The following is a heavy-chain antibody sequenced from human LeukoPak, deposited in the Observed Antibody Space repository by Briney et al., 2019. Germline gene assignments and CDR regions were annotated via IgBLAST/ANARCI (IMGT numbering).Heavy chain of an antibody. V-gene: IGHV3-74*01. CDR1: GFSFSGYW. CDR2: INSDGSST. J-gene: IGHJ4*02. Sequence: GGSLRLSCAASGFSFSGYWVHWVRQVPGKGPVWVSQINSDGSSTSYADFVKGRFTISRDNAKNTLYLQMNSLRVEDTAVYYCARGRDYAFDSWGQGTLVTVSS. D-gene: IGHD4-17*01. CDR3: ARGRDYAFDS.